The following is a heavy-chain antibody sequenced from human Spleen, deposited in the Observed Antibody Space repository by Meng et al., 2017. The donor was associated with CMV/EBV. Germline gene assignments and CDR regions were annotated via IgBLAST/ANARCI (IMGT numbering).Heavy chain of an antibody. V-gene: IGHV4-34*01. D-gene: IGHD6-19*01. CDR1: GGSFSGYY. CDR2: INHSGST. CDR3: ARAGSYSGWGEGWFDP. Sequence: SETLSLTCAVHGGSFSGYYWSWIRQPPGKGLEWIGEINHSGSTNYNPSLKSRVTISVDTSKNQFSLKLSSVTAADTAVYYCARAGSYSGWGEGWFDPWGQGTLVTVSS. J-gene: IGHJ5*02.